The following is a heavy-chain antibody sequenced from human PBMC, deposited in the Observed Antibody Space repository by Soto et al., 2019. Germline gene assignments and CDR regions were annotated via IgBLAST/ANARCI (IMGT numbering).Heavy chain of an antibody. CDR2: INPSAGNT. J-gene: IGHJ4*02. Sequence: QVQLVQSGAEVKKPGASVKVSCKASGYTFTSYYLHWVRQAPGQGLDWMGIINPSAGNTNYAQKFQGRLTVTRNTYTSTLYMELSSLRSEDTAVYYCARDLIPYYWGPGTLVTVSS. V-gene: IGHV1-46*03. D-gene: IGHD2-8*01. CDR1: GYTFTSYY. CDR3: ARDLIPYY.